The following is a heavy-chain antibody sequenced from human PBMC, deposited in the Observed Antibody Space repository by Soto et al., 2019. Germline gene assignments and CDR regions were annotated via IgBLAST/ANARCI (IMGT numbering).Heavy chain of an antibody. V-gene: IGHV1-24*01. J-gene: IGHJ4*02. Sequence: ASVKVSCKVSGYTLTELSMHWVRQAPGKGLEWMGGFDPEDGETIYAQKFQGRVTMTEDTSTDTAYMELSSLRSEDTAVYYCATTRLYSGSYSPYFDYWGQGTLVTVSS. CDR1: GYTLTELS. D-gene: IGHD1-26*01. CDR2: FDPEDGET. CDR3: ATTRLYSGSYSPYFDY.